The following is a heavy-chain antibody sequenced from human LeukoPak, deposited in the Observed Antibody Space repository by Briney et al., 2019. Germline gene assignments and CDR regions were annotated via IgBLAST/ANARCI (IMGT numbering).Heavy chain of an antibody. Sequence: PGGSLRLSCAASGFTFDDYGMHWVRQPPGKGLEWVSSISSSSSYIYYADSVKGRFTISRDNAKNSLYLQMNSLRAEDTAVYYCARNTVAVASKPDLGLWGQGTLVTVSS. D-gene: IGHD6-19*01. V-gene: IGHV3-21*01. CDR2: ISSSSSYI. J-gene: IGHJ4*02. CDR3: ARNTVAVASKPDLGL. CDR1: GFTFDDYG.